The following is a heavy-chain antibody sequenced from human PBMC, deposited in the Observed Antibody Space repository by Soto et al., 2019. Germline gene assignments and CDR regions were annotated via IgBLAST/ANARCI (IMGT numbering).Heavy chain of an antibody. CDR1: GYTFTSHG. D-gene: IGHD3-10*01. V-gene: IGHV1-18*01. CDR2: ISASNGDT. CDR3: ARMVRGSNIDYYHYMDV. Sequence: QVQLVQSGAVMKKPGASVKVSCKASGYTFTSHGLSWVRQAPGQGLEWMGWISASNGDTNYAQKYQGRVTVTTDTSTSTGYMELRSLRSEDTAVYYCARMVRGSNIDYYHYMDVWGEGTTVNVSS. J-gene: IGHJ6*03.